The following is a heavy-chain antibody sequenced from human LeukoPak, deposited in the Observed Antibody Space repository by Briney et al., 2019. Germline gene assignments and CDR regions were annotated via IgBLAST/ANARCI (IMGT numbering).Heavy chain of an antibody. CDR2: ISQDGSSI. D-gene: IGHD3-22*01. Sequence: GGSLRLSCAASGFTFSSYEMNWVRQAPGKGLQLVSYISQDGSSIFYADSVKGRFTISRDNAKNSLYLQINSLGVEDTAVYYCATISRTVVASFDYWGQGILVTVSS. J-gene: IGHJ4*02. V-gene: IGHV3-48*03. CDR1: GFTFSSYE. CDR3: ATISRTVVASFDY.